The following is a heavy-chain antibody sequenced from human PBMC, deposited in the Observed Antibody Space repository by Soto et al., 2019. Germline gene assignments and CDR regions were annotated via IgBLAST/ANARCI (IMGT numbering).Heavy chain of an antibody. CDR3: ARDQALFYYGSGSYYNGDYYYYGMDV. J-gene: IGHJ6*02. Sequence: GGSLRLSCAASGFTFSSYWMHWVRQAPGKGLVWVSRINSDGSSTSYADSVKGRFTISRDNAKNTLYLQMNSLRAEDTAVYYCARDQALFYYGSGSYYNGDYYYYGMDVWGQGTTVTVSS. D-gene: IGHD3-10*01. CDR2: INSDGSST. CDR1: GFTFSSYW. V-gene: IGHV3-74*01.